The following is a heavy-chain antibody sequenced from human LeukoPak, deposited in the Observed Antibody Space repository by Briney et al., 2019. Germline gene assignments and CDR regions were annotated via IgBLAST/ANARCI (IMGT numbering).Heavy chain of an antibody. V-gene: IGHV3-21*01. D-gene: IGHD3-3*01. CDR1: GFTFSSYS. Sequence: GGSLRLSCAASGFTFSSYSMNWVRQAPGKGLEWVSSISSSSSYIYYADSVKGRFTISRDNSKNTLYLQMNSLRAEDTAVYYCAKEGGTYYDFWSGYSGHAFDIWGQGTMVTVSS. J-gene: IGHJ3*02. CDR2: ISSSSSYI. CDR3: AKEGGTYYDFWSGYSGHAFDI.